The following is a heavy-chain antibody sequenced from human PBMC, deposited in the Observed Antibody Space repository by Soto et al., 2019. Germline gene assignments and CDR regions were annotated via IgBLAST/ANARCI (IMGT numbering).Heavy chain of an antibody. D-gene: IGHD5-18*01. CDR3: ARGGHSYSPPYYFDY. J-gene: IGHJ4*02. CDR2: ISGYNGNT. V-gene: IGHV1-18*01. Sequence: ASVKVSCKASGYNYLGYGISWVRQAPGQGLEWMGWISGYNGNTNYAQKLQDRVTMTADTSADTAYMELRSLRADDTAVYYCARGGHSYSPPYYFDYWGQGTLVTVSS. CDR1: GYNYLGYG.